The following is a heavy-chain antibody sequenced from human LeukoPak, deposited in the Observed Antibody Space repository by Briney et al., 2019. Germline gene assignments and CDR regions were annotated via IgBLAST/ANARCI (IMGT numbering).Heavy chain of an antibody. CDR3: AKTISRMHPPDY. V-gene: IGHV4-59*02. CDR1: GGSVSSYS. CDR2: IYYSGST. Sequence: TTSETLSFTCTGSGGSVSSYSWSWIRQPPGKGLEWIGYIYYSGSTNYNPSLKSRVTISIDTSKNQFSLKLSYVTAADTAVYYCAKTISRMHPPDYWGQGTLVTVSS. J-gene: IGHJ4*02. D-gene: IGHD1-14*01.